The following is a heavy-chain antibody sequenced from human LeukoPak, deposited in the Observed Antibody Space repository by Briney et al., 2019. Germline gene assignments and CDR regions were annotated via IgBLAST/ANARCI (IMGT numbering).Heavy chain of an antibody. V-gene: IGHV1-46*01. Sequence: ASVKLSCKASGYTFTSYYMKSVRQSPRHRLECRGIINPSGGSTSYAQKFQGRITMTRDTSTSTVYMELSSLRSEDTAVYYCARDLDCSSTSCYGGFDPWGQGTLVTVSS. CDR1: GYTFTSYY. CDR3: ARDLDCSSTSCYGGFDP. J-gene: IGHJ5*02. D-gene: IGHD2-2*01. CDR2: INPSGGST.